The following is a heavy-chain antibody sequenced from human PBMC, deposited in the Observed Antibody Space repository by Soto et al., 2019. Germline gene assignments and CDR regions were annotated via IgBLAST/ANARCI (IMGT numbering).Heavy chain of an antibody. CDR2: VYNSGST. CDR1: TASISSYS. J-gene: IGHJ4*02. Sequence: SETLSLTCTVSTASISSYSWSWIRQPPGKGLEWIGYVYNSGSTIYNPSLKSRVTISLDTSKNQFSLRLTSVTAADTAVYYCAGDYASGSYRFDYWGQGXLVTVYS. D-gene: IGHD3-10*01. V-gene: IGHV4-59*01. CDR3: AGDYASGSYRFDY.